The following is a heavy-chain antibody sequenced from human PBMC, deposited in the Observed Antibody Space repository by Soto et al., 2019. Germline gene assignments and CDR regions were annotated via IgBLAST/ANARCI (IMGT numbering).Heavy chain of an antibody. CDR2: IYYSGST. J-gene: IGHJ5*02. D-gene: IGHD6-13*01. V-gene: IGHV4-39*01. CDR1: GGSISSSSYY. CDR3: ARHHGSCIAAVCPGNWFDP. Sequence: PSETLSLTCTVSGGSISSSSYYWGWIRQPPGKGLEWIGSIYYSGSTYYNPSLKSRVTISVDTSKNQFSLKLSSVTAADTAVYYCARHHGSCIAAVCPGNWFDPWGQGTLVTVSS.